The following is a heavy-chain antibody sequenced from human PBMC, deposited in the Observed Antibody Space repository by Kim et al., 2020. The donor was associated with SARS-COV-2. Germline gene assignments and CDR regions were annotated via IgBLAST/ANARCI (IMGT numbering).Heavy chain of an antibody. CDR2: I. CDR3: ARGGWGSSFDY. D-gene: IGHD3-16*01. V-gene: IGHV3-48*03. J-gene: IGHJ4*02. Sequence: ICYTDSVKGRFTISRENAKNSLYLQMNSLRAEDTAVYYCARGGWGSSFDYWGQGTLVTVSS.